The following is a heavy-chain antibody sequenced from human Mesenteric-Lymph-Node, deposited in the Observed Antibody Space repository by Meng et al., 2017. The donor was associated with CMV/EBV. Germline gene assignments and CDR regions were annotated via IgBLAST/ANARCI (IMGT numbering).Heavy chain of an antibody. J-gene: IGHJ4*02. D-gene: IGHD6-6*01. Sequence: ASVKVSCKASGYTFTGHYMHWVRQAPGQGLEWIGWINPNSGGTNSAQKFQGRVTMTGDTSISTAYMELSRLTSDDTAVYYCARGAARPNGKQRRLIDYWGQGTLVTVSS. CDR1: GYTFTGHY. V-gene: IGHV1-2*02. CDR3: ARGAARPNGKQRRLIDY. CDR2: INPNSGGT.